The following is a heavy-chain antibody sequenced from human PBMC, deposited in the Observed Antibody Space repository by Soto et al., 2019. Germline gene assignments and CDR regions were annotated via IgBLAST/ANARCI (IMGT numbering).Heavy chain of an antibody. CDR2: ISYDTTYQ. D-gene: IGHD6-13*01. J-gene: IGHJ4*02. CDR1: GFAFTSYT. V-gene: IGHV3-30-3*01. Sequence: GGSLRLSCTASGFAFTSYTMHWVRQAPGKGLEWVALISYDTTYQFYADSVKGRFTISRDISNNTLYLQMNSLRPEDTAVYYCARSYSSSWYAAYWGQGTLVTVSS. CDR3: ARSYSSSWYAAY.